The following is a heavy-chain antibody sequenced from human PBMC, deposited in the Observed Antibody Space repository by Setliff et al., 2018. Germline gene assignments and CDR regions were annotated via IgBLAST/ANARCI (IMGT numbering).Heavy chain of an antibody. Sequence: AASVKVSCKTSGYTFSNYGVSWVRQAPGQGLEWMGWISGYDGNTKYAQNLHGRVTMTTDTSTTTAYMELRSLRSDDTAVYYCARERIYDGLNYNGMDVWGQETTVTVSS. CDR1: GYTFSNYG. D-gene: IGHD3-3*01. CDR3: ARERIYDGLNYNGMDV. CDR2: ISGYDGNT. V-gene: IGHV1-18*01. J-gene: IGHJ6*01.